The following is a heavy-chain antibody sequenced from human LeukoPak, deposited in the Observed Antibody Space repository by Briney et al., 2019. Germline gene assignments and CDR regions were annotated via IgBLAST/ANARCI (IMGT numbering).Heavy chain of an antibody. CDR2: INTDGSSS. CDR3: TRRQRLTSFDY. CDR1: GFTFSSYW. D-gene: IGHD6-25*01. V-gene: IGHV3-74*01. J-gene: IGHJ4*02. Sequence: PGGSLRLSCAASGFTFSSYWMHWVRQAPGKGLMWVSRINTDGSSSTYADSVKGRFTISRDNAKDTLYLQMSSLRVEDTAVYYCTRRQRLTSFDYWAREPWSASPQ.